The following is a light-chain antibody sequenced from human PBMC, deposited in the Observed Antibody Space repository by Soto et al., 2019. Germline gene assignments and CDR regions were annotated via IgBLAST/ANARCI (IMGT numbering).Light chain of an antibody. CDR3: QQSHSATLT. CDR1: QSISSH. V-gene: IGKV1-39*01. CDR2: AAS. Sequence: QMTQSPSSLFASVGDRVTITCRASQSISSHLNWYQQKVGQTPRLLIYAASTLQSEVPPRFSGSGSGTEFTLTISGLQREDFAPYYCQQSHSATLTFGGGTKIQI. J-gene: IGKJ4*01.